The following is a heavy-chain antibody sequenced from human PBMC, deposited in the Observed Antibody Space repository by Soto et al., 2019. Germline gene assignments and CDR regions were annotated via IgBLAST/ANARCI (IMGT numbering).Heavy chain of an antibody. CDR2: INHSGIT. J-gene: IGHJ4*02. V-gene: IGHV4-34*01. CDR1: GGSFSGYF. CDR3: VRGPYNYNSRYFDY. Sequence: SETLSLTCTASGGSFSGYFWTWIRQPPGKGLEWLAEINHSGITNYNPSVESRVSMSVDTSKNQFSLRLYSVTAADTAVYYCVRGPYNYNSRYFDYWGQGTLVTVSS. D-gene: IGHD1-1*01.